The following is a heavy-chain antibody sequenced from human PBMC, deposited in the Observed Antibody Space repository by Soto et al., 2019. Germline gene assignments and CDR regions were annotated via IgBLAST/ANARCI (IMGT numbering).Heavy chain of an antibody. Sequence: GASVKVSCKASGYTFTSYDIHWVRQAPGQRLEWVGWINYSSGYTHHAQKFQGRVTLTREISTATAYMELSSLTSEDTAVYFCASQVHLGYFSDWGQGTLVTVSS. CDR1: GYTFTSYD. V-gene: IGHV1-8*01. J-gene: IGHJ4*02. CDR3: ASQVHLGYFSD. D-gene: IGHD1-1*01. CDR2: INYSSGYT.